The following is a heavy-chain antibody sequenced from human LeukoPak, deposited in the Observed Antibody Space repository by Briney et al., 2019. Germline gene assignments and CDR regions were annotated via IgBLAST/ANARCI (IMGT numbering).Heavy chain of an antibody. D-gene: IGHD4-11*01. CDR2: IKEDGSDQ. CDR1: GFSLSNYW. J-gene: IGHJ4*02. V-gene: IGHV3-7*01. Sequence: PGGSLRLSCAASGFSLSNYWMAWVRQAPGKGLEWVANIKEDGSDQHYVDSVRGRFTVSRDNAANSMYLQMSSLRPDDTAVYFCARSQDHSWPVDSWGQGTLVAVSS. CDR3: ARSQDHSWPVDS.